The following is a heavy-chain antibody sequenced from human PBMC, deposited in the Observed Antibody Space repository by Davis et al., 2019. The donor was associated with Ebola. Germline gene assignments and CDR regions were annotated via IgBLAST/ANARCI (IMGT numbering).Heavy chain of an antibody. V-gene: IGHV1-18*01. CDR1: GYTFTSYG. Sequence: ASVKVSCKASGYTFTSYGISWVRQAPGQGLEWMGWISAYNGNTNYAQKFQGRVTITADKSTSTAYMELSSLRSDDTAVYYCAREVYGLAYGMDVWGQGTTVTVSS. J-gene: IGHJ6*02. D-gene: IGHD2-15*01. CDR2: ISAYNGNT. CDR3: AREVYGLAYGMDV.